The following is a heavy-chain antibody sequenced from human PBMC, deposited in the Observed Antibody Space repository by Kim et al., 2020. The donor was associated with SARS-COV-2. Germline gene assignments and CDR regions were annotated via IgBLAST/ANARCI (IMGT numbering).Heavy chain of an antibody. V-gene: IGHV1-18*01. J-gene: IGHJ3*02. Sequence: ASVKVSCKASGYTFTSYGISWVRQAPGQGLEWMGWISAYNGNTNYAQKLQGRVTMTTDTSTSTAYMELRSLRSDDTAVYYCGRAALVYGSGGTDAFDIWGQGTMVTVSS. CDR3: GRAALVYGSGGTDAFDI. CDR1: GYTFTSYG. CDR2: ISAYNGNT. D-gene: IGHD3-10*01.